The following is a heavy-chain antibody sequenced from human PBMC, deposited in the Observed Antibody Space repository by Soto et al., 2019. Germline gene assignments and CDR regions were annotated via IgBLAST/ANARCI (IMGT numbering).Heavy chain of an antibody. CDR3: ARSSEGATTFDAFDI. CDR1: GFTFSSYA. Sequence: PGGSLRLSCAASGFTFSSYAMHWVRQAPGKGLEWVAVISYDGSNKYYADSVKGRFTISRDNSKNTLYLQMNSLRAEDTAVYYCARSSEGATTFDAFDIWGQGTMVTVSS. CDR2: ISYDGSNK. V-gene: IGHV3-30-3*01. J-gene: IGHJ3*02. D-gene: IGHD1-26*01.